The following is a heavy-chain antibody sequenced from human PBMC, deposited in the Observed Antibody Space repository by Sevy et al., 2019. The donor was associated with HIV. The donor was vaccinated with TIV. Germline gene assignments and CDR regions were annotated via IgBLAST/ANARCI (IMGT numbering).Heavy chain of an antibody. V-gene: IGHV1-69*13. CDR3: AGTATTVVHQGAFDI. J-gene: IGHJ3*02. CDR1: GGTFSSYA. CDR2: IIPIFGTA. D-gene: IGHD4-17*01. Sequence: ASVKVSCKASGGTFSSYAISWVRQAPGQGLEWMGGIIPIFGTANYVQKFQGRVTITADESTSTAYMELSSLRSEDTAVYYCAGTATTVVHQGAFDIRGQGTMVTVSS.